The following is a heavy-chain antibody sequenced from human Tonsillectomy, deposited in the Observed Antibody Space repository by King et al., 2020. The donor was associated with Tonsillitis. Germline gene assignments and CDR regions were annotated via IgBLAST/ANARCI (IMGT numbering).Heavy chain of an antibody. Sequence: MQLQESGPGLVKPSETLSLTCTVSGGSISSYYWNWIRQPPGKGLEWIGSIYYSGSTNYNPSLKSRVTISVDTSKNQFSLKLSSVTAADTAVYYCARHPYYFGSGNPWGQGTLVTVSS. D-gene: IGHD3-10*01. V-gene: IGHV4-59*08. CDR1: GGSISSYY. J-gene: IGHJ5*02. CDR2: IYYSGST. CDR3: ARHPYYFGSGNP.